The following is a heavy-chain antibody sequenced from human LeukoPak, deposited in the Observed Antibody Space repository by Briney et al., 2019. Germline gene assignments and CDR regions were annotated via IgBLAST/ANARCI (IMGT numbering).Heavy chain of an antibody. J-gene: IGHJ2*01. CDR3: ARVGFDL. V-gene: IGHV4-34*01. CDR1: GGSFSDYS. Sequence: SETLSLTCAVYGGSFSDYSWSWIRQPPGKGLEWIGEINHSGIANYNPSLKSRVTISVDPSKNQFSLKVTYVTAADTAVYYCARVGFDLWGRGTLVTVSS. CDR2: INHSGIA.